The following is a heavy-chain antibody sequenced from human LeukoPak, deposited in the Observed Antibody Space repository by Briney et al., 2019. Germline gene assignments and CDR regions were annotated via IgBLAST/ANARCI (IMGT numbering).Heavy chain of an antibody. Sequence: GGTLRLSCAASGFTFSSYGMSWVRQAPGKGLEWVSAISGSGSTNYADSVKGRFTISRDNSKNTLYLQMNSLRAEDTAVYYCAKGPYSGFSWGQGTLVTVSS. CDR3: AKGPYSGFS. CDR1: GFTFSSYG. V-gene: IGHV3-23*01. CDR2: ISGSGST. J-gene: IGHJ5*02. D-gene: IGHD1-26*01.